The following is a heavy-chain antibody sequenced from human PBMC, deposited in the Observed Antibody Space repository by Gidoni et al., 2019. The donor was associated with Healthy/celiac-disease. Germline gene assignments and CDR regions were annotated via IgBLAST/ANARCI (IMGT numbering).Heavy chain of an antibody. Sequence: QVQLQESGPGLVKPSATLSLTCTVSGGSVSSGSYYWSWIRQPPGKGLGWIGYSYYSGSTNYNPSLKSRVTISVDTSKNQFSLKLSSVTAADTAVYYCARVYYDFWSGYSKFDYWGQGTLVTVSS. CDR1: GGSVSSGSYY. D-gene: IGHD3-3*01. J-gene: IGHJ4*02. CDR2: SYYSGST. CDR3: ARVYYDFWSGYSKFDY. V-gene: IGHV4-61*01.